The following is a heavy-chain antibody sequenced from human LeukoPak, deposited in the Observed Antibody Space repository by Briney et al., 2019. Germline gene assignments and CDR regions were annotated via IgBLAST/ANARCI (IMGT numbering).Heavy chain of an antibody. CDR2: ISYDGSNK. D-gene: IGHD6-13*01. Sequence: GGSLRLSCAASGFTFSSYGMHWVRQAPGKGLEWLPVISYDGSNKYYADSVKGRFTISRDNSKNTLYLQMNSLTAEDTAVYYCARSTATAGIFDYWGQGTLVTVSS. CDR3: ARSTATAGIFDY. CDR1: GFTFSSYG. J-gene: IGHJ4*02. V-gene: IGHV3-30*03.